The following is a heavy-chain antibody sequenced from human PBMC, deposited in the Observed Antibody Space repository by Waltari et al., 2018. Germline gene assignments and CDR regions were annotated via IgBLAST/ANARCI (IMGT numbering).Heavy chain of an antibody. V-gene: IGHV1-2*06. D-gene: IGHD5-12*01. CDR1: GYTFTGYY. J-gene: IGHJ4*02. CDR2: INPNSGGT. CDR3: ARDRGVGYIEDYFDY. Sequence: QVQLVQSGAEVTKPGASVKVSCKASGYTFTGYYMHWVRQAPGQGLEWMGRINPNSGGTNYAQKFQGRVTMTRDTSISTAYMELSRLRSDDTAVYYCARDRGVGYIEDYFDYWGQGTLVTVSS.